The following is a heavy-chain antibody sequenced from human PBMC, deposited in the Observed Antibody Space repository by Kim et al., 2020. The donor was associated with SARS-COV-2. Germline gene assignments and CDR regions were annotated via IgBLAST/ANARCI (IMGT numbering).Heavy chain of an antibody. CDR2: INHSGST. J-gene: IGHJ4*02. D-gene: IGHD5-12*01. V-gene: IGHV4-34*01. Sequence: SETLSLTCAVYGGSFSGYYWSWIRQPPGKGLEWIGEINHSGSTNYNPSLKSRVTISVDTSKNQFSLKLSSVTAADTAVYYWANLGATITEDYWGQGTLVT. CDR3: ANLGATITEDY. CDR1: GGSFSGYY.